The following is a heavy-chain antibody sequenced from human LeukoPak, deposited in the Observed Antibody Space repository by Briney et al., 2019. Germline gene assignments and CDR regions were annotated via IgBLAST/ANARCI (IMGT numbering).Heavy chain of an antibody. Sequence: ASVKVSCKASGYTFTSYDINWVRPATGQGLEWMGWMNPNSGNTGYAQKFQGRVTMTRNTSISTAYMELSSLRSEDTAVYYCARRTYYYDSSGYYIDYWGQGTLVTVSS. J-gene: IGHJ4*02. D-gene: IGHD3-22*01. CDR3: ARRTYYYDSSGYYIDY. V-gene: IGHV1-8*01. CDR1: GYTFTSYD. CDR2: MNPNSGNT.